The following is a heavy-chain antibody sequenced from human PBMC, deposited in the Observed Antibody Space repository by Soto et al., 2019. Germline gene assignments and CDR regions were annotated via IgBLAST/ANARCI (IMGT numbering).Heavy chain of an antibody. V-gene: IGHV3-48*02. J-gene: IGHJ3*02. CDR1: GFTFSSYS. CDR2: ISSSSSTI. CDR3: AREPNWGLFAFDI. Sequence: GGSLRLSCAASGFTFSSYSMNWVRQAPGKGLEWVSYISSSSSTIYYADSVKGRFTISRDNAKNSLYLQMNSLRDEDTAVYYCAREPNWGLFAFDIWGQGTMGTVSS. D-gene: IGHD7-27*01.